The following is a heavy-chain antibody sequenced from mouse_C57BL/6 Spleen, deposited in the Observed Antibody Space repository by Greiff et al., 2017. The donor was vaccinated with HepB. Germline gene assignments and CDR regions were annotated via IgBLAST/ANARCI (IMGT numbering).Heavy chain of an antibody. CDR1: GFTFSDYG. D-gene: IGHD1-1*01. J-gene: IGHJ1*03. CDR3: ARGYYGSRYWYFDV. CDR2: ISSGSSTI. V-gene: IGHV5-17*01. Sequence: EVHLVESGGGLVKPGGSLKLSCAASGFTFSDYGMHWVRQAPEKGLEWVAYISSGSSTIYYADTVKGRFTISRDNAKNTLFLQMTSLRSEDTAMYYCARGYYGSRYWYFDVWGTGTTVTVSS.